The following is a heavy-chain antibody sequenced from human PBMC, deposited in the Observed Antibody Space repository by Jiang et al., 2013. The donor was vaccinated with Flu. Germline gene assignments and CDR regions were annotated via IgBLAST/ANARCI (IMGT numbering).Heavy chain of an antibody. CDR2: IYQSGRS. CDR3: ARGVMTTDTSDPHNYFGP. D-gene: IGHD4-11*01. V-gene: IGHV4-38-2*02. J-gene: IGHJ5*02. CDR1: RYSLSGGYY. Sequence: PGLLKPSETLSLTCTVSRYSLSGGYYWGWIRQPPGKGLEWLGSIYQSGRSFYNPSLRGRLTMSVDTSKNLFSLKVTSVTAADTAVYYCARGVMTTDTSDPHNYFGPWGPGTLVIVSS.